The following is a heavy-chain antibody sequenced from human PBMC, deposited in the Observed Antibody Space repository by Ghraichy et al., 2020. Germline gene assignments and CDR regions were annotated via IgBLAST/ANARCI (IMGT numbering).Heavy chain of an antibody. J-gene: IGHJ5*02. CDR2: IYHNGRT. V-gene: IGHV4-59*01. CDR3: ARDQELRSSSSGFDP. Sequence: SETLSLTCTVSGDSLNNYYWSWIRQAPGKGLEWIGSIYHNGRTKYNPSLKSRVTMSVDTSKNQFSLSLTSVTAAVTAVFYCARDQELRSSSSGFDPWGQGTLVSVSP. CDR1: GDSLNNYY. D-gene: IGHD2-2*01.